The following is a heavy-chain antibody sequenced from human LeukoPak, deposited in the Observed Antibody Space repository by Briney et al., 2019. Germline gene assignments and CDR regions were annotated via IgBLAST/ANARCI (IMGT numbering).Heavy chain of an antibody. Sequence: ASVKVSCKASGYTFTGYYMHWVRQAPGKGLEWMGGFDPEDGETIYAQKFQGRVTMTEDTSTDTAYMELSSLRSEDTAVYYCATEGLAYCGGDCYSLSALGYAFDIWGQGTMVTVSS. CDR3: ATEGLAYCGGDCYSLSALGYAFDI. CDR1: GYTFTGYY. J-gene: IGHJ3*02. D-gene: IGHD2-21*02. CDR2: FDPEDGET. V-gene: IGHV1-24*01.